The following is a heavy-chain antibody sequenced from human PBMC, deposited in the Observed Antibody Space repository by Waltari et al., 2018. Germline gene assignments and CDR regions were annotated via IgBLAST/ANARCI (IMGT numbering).Heavy chain of an antibody. D-gene: IGHD2-15*01. J-gene: IGHJ4*02. Sequence: EVQLVESGGDLVQPGGSLRLSCEASGFTFSTFSMNWVRQAPGKGREWVSYISSGITTYYADSVKGRFTISRDNAKNSLFLQMNSLRDEDTALYYCARDLGACSGGTCYLPGDYWGRGTLVTVSS. V-gene: IGHV3-48*02. CDR3: ARDLGACSGGTCYLPGDY. CDR1: GFTFSTFS. CDR2: ISSGITT.